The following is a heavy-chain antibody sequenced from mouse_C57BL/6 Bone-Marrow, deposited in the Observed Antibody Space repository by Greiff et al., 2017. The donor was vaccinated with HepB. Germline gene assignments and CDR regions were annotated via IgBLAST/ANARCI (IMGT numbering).Heavy chain of an antibody. CDR2: ISDGGSYT. CDR1: GFTFSSYA. J-gene: IGHJ2*01. CDR3: ARDRPLRGYFDY. D-gene: IGHD6-1*01. V-gene: IGHV5-4*01. Sequence: EVKLMESGGGLVKPGGSLKLSCAASGFTFSSYAMSWVRQTPEKRLEWVATISDGGSYTYYPDNVKGRFTISRDNAKNNLYLKMIHLKSEDTAMYYCARDRPLRGYFDYWGQGTTLTVSS.